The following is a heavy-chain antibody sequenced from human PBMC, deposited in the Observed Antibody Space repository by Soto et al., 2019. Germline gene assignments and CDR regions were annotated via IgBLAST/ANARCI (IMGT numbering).Heavy chain of an antibody. J-gene: IGHJ4*02. CDR2: ISYDGSNK. V-gene: IGHV3-30*18. Sequence: PGGSLRLSCAASGFTFSSYGMHWVRQAPGKGLEWVAVISYDGSNKYYADSVKGRFTISRDNSKNTLYLQMNSLRAEDTAVYYCAKDQMLWAPLWVTLDYWGQGTLVTVSS. CDR1: GFTFSSYG. D-gene: IGHD5-18*01. CDR3: AKDQMLWAPLWVTLDY.